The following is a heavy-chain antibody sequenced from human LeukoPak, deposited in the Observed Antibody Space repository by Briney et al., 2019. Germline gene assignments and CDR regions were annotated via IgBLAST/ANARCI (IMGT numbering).Heavy chain of an antibody. CDR2: INPNSGGT. V-gene: IGHV1-2*02. J-gene: IGHJ6*03. Sequence: ASVKVSCKASGYTFTGYYMHWVRQAPGQGLEWMGWINPNSGGTNYAQKFQGRVTMTRDTSISTAYMELSRLRSDDTAVDYCARGCSGGSCYYYYMDVWGKGTTVSVSS. CDR1: GYTFTGYY. D-gene: IGHD2-15*01. CDR3: ARGCSGGSCYYYYMDV.